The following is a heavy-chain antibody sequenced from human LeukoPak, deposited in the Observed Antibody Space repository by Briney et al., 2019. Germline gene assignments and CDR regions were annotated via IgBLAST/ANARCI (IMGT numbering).Heavy chain of an antibody. V-gene: IGHV3-48*04. Sequence: GGSLGLSCAASGFTFSSYSMNWVRQAPGKGLEWVSYISSSGSTIYYADSVKGRFTISRDNAKNSLYLQMNSLRAEDTAVYYCARRGGSYYYYYYYMDVWGKGTTVTVSS. CDR2: ISSSGSTI. D-gene: IGHD1-26*01. CDR1: GFTFSSYS. J-gene: IGHJ6*03. CDR3: ARRGGSYYYYYYYMDV.